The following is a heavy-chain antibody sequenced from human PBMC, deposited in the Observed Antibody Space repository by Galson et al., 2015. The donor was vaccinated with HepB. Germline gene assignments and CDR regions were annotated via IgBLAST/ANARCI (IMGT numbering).Heavy chain of an antibody. CDR2: IYYSGST. V-gene: IGHV4-59*01. Sequence: ETLSLTCTVSGGSISSYYWSWIRQPPGKGLEWIGYIYYSGSTNYNPSLKSRVTISVDTSKNQFSLKLSSVTAADTAVYSCARGEGAAGLIDYWGQGTLVTVSS. CDR1: GGSISSYY. D-gene: IGHD6-13*01. CDR3: ARGEGAAGLIDY. J-gene: IGHJ4*02.